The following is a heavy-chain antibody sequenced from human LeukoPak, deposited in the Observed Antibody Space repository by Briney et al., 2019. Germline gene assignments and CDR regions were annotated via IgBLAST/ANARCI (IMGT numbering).Heavy chain of an antibody. CDR1: TFTFSTYT. D-gene: IGHD4/OR15-4a*01. CDR3: ARDFDYGDYIDF. Sequence: RRSLRLSCVASTFTFSTYTSNWVRQAQGKGLEWLSYISSGGLTIFYADSVKGRFTISRDNTKNAIYLDMTNLRAEDTAVYYCARDFDYGDYIDFWGQGTLVAVSS. CDR2: ISSGGLTI. V-gene: IGHV3-48*04. J-gene: IGHJ4*02.